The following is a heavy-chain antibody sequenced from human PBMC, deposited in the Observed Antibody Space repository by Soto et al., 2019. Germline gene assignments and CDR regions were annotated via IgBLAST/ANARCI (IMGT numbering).Heavy chain of an antibody. CDR1: GFTFSSYG. V-gene: IGHV3-33*01. CDR2: IWYDGSNK. D-gene: IGHD3-22*01. J-gene: IGHJ4*02. Sequence: PGGSLRLSCAASGFTFSSYGMHWVRQAPGKGLEWVAVIWYDGSNKYYADSVKGRFTISRDNSKNTLYLQMNSLRAEDTAVYCCARDIDSSIGLDYWGQGTLVTVSS. CDR3: ARDIDSSIGLDY.